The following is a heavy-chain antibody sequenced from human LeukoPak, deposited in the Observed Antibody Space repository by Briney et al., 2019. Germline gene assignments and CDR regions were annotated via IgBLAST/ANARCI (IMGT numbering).Heavy chain of an antibody. CDR3: ARDTYAYYYDSSGYPGYYYGMDV. V-gene: IGHV1-69*13. D-gene: IGHD3-22*01. J-gene: IGHJ6*02. CDR1: GGTFSSYA. CDR2: IIPIFGTA. Sequence: VASVKVSCKASGGTFSSYAISWVRQAPGQGLEWMGGIIPIFGTANYAQKFQGRVTITADESTSTAYMELSSLRSEDTAVYYCARDTYAYYYDSSGYPGYYYGMDVWGQGTTVTVSS.